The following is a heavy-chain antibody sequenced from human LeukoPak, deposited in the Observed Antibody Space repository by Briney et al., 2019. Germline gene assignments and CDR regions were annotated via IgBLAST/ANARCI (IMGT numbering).Heavy chain of an antibody. Sequence: PSETLSLTCTVSGGSISSSSYYWSWIRQPPGKGLEWIGEINHSGSTNYNPSLKSRVTISVDTSKNQFSLKLSSVTAADTAVYYCASEVSVDYSNYAPLDYWGQGTLVTVSS. CDR3: ASEVSVDYSNYAPLDY. V-gene: IGHV4-39*07. CDR2: INHSGST. CDR1: GGSISSSSYY. J-gene: IGHJ4*02. D-gene: IGHD4-11*01.